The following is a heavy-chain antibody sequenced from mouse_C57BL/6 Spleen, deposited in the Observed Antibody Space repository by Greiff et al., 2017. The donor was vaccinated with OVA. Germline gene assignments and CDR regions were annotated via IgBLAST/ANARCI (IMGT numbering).Heavy chain of an antibody. V-gene: IGHV2-5*01. D-gene: IGHD1-1*01. CDR3: AKNYYGSSYPYWYFDV. J-gene: IGHJ1*03. CDR2: IWRGGST. CDR1: GFSLTSYG. Sequence: VQLQESGPGLVQPSQSLSITCTVSGFSLTSYGVHWVRQFPGKGLEWLGVIWRGGSTDYNAAFMSRLSITKDNSKSQVFFKMNSLQADDTAIYYCAKNYYGSSYPYWYFDVWGTGTTVTVSS.